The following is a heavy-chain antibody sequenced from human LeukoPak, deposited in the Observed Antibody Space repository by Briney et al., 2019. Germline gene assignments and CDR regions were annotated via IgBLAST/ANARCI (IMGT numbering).Heavy chain of an antibody. V-gene: IGHV4-4*07. CDR3: ARDGANQVVTAISPSYGMDV. D-gene: IGHD2-21*02. J-gene: IGHJ6*02. CDR1: GGSISSYY. Sequence: SETLSLTCTVSGGSISSYYWSWIRQPAGKGLEWIGRIYTSGSTNYNPSLKGRVTMSVDTSKNQFSLKLSSVTAADTAVYYCARDGANQVVTAISPSYGMDVWGQGTTVTVSS. CDR2: IYTSGST.